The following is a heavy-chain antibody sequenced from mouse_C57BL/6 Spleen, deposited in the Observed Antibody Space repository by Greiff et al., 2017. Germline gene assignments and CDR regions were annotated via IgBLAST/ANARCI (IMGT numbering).Heavy chain of an antibody. J-gene: IGHJ4*01. CDR1: GYTFTSYW. Sequence: QVQLQQPGAELVRPGTSVKLSCKASGYTFTSYWMHWVQQRPGQGLEWIGVIDPSDSYTNYNQKFKGKATLTVDTSSSTAYMQLSSLTSEDSAVYYCARGIYYYGSSYSPYAMDYWGQGTSVTVSS. CDR2: IDPSDSYT. D-gene: IGHD1-1*01. V-gene: IGHV1-59*01. CDR3: ARGIYYYGSSYSPYAMDY.